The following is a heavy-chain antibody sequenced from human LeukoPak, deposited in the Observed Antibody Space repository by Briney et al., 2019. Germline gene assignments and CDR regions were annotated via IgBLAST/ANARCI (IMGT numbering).Heavy chain of an antibody. CDR1: GFTFSSHG. Sequence: GGSLRLSCVASGFTFSSHGMNWVRQAPGKGLEWVSGITSGTRTYYADSVKGRFTISRDTSKNTLYLQMNSLRAEDTAVYYCARGKARREGYYFDYWGQGTLVTVSS. CDR3: ARGKARREGYYFDY. D-gene: IGHD6-13*01. J-gene: IGHJ4*02. CDR2: ITSGTRT. V-gene: IGHV3-23*01.